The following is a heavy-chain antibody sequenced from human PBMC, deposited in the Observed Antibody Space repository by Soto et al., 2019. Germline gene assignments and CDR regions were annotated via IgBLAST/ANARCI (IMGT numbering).Heavy chain of an antibody. Sequence: AGGSLRLSCAASGLTFSKYAMSWIRQTPGKGLEWVAAINDAGSSTYLADSVKGRFTISRDNSKNTLYVQMNSLRAEDSAVYYCARDTYSFWSGPSFFSFWGQGTLVTVSS. J-gene: IGHJ4*02. D-gene: IGHD3-3*01. CDR1: GLTFSKYA. CDR3: ARDTYSFWSGPSFFSF. V-gene: IGHV3-23*01. CDR2: INDAGSST.